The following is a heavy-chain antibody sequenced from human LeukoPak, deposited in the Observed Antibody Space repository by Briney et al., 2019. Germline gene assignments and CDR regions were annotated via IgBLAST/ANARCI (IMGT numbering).Heavy chain of an antibody. CDR2: IIPIFGTA. J-gene: IGHJ4*02. Sequence: SVKVSCKASGGTFSSYAISWVRQAPGQGLEWMGGIIPIFGTANYAQKFQGRVTITTDESTSTAYMELSSLRSEDTAVYYCARDGGYCSSTSCPGNYFDYWGQGTLVTVSS. CDR1: GGTFSSYA. CDR3: ARDGGYCSSTSCPGNYFDY. D-gene: IGHD2-2*01. V-gene: IGHV1-69*05.